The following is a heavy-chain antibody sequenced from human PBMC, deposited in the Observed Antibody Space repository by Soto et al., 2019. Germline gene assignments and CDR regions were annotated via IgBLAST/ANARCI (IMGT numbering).Heavy chain of an antibody. D-gene: IGHD2-15*01. CDR2: ISGSGGST. Sequence: GGSLRLSCAASGFTFSSYVMSWVRQAPGKGLEWVSAISGSGGSTYYADSVKGRFTISRDNSKNTLYLQMNSLRAEDTAVYYCAKVTLVYCSGGSCYTFHYWGQATLVTVSS. CDR1: GFTFSSYV. CDR3: AKVTLVYCSGGSCYTFHY. V-gene: IGHV3-23*01. J-gene: IGHJ4*02.